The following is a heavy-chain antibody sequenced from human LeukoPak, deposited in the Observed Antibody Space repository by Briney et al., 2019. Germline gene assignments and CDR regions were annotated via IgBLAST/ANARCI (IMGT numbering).Heavy chain of an antibody. Sequence: SETLSLTCPVSGGSISSNYWSWIRQPPGKGLEWIGYIYYSGSTNYNPSLKSRVTISVDTSKNQFSLKLSSVTAADTAVYYCARDVGIAAAGYYYYYGMDVWGQGTTVTVSS. CDR1: GGSISSNY. CDR3: ARDVGIAAAGYYYYYGMDV. D-gene: IGHD6-13*01. V-gene: IGHV4-59*01. CDR2: IYYSGST. J-gene: IGHJ6*02.